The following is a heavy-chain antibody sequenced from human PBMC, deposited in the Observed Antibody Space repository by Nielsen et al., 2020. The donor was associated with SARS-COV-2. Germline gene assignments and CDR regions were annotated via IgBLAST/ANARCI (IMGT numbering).Heavy chain of an antibody. CDR2: ISGRGSMI. V-gene: IGHV3-23*01. CDR1: GFIFDNYA. CDR3: ARDNWGRMDV. D-gene: IGHD7-27*01. Sequence: GGSLRLSCAASGFIFDNYAMNWVRQAPGKGLEWVSTISGRGSMIYYTDSVKGRFTISRDSSKNTVFLEMNSLRAGDTAIYYCARDNWGRMDVWGQGTTVTVSS. J-gene: IGHJ6*02.